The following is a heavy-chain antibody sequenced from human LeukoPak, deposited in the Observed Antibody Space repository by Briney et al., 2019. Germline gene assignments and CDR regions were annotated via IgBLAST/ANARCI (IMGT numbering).Heavy chain of an antibody. CDR3: AIAVAGNYFDY. V-gene: IGHV3-30*03. CDR2: ISYDGSNK. D-gene: IGHD6-19*01. J-gene: IGHJ4*02. Sequence: GGSLRLSCAASGFTFSSYGMHWVRQAPGKGLEWVAVISYDGSNKYYADSVKGRFTISRDNSKNTLYLQMNSLRAEDTAVYYCAIAVAGNYFDYWGQGTLVTVSS. CDR1: GFTFSSYG.